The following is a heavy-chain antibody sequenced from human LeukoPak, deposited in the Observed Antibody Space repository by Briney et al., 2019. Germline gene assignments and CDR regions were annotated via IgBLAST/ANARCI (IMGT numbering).Heavy chain of an antibody. CDR1: GFTFNDSG. D-gene: IGHD1-7*01. CDR3: ARPLGITGTTPFDY. J-gene: IGHJ4*02. Sequence: PGGSLRLSCVASGFTFNDSGMSWVRQAQGKGLEWISGINWNGRSRGYADSVKGRFTISRDNAKNSLYLEMNSLRAEDTALYFCARPLGITGTTPFDYWGQGTLVTVSS. CDR2: INWNGRSR. V-gene: IGHV3-20*04.